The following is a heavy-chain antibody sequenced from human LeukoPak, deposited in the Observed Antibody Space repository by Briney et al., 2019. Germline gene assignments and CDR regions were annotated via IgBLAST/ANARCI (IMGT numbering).Heavy chain of an antibody. CDR1: GFTFSSYA. Sequence: GGSLRLSCAASGFTFSSYAMSGVRQAPGKGLEWVSAISGSGGSTFYADSVKGRFTISRDNSKNTLYLQMSSLRAEDTAVYHCARGYDSSGYYTEFGYWGQGTLVTVSS. D-gene: IGHD3-22*01. CDR2: ISGSGGST. V-gene: IGHV3-23*01. J-gene: IGHJ4*02. CDR3: ARGYDSSGYYTEFGY.